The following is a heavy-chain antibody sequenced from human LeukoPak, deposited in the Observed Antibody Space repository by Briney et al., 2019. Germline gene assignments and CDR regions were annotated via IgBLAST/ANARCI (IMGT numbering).Heavy chain of an antibody. CDR2: INSDGSST. V-gene: IGHV3-74*01. CDR1: GFTFSSYW. Sequence: GGSLRLSCAASGFTFSSYWMHWVRQAPGKGLVWVSRINSDGSSTSYADFVKGRFTISRDNAKNTLYLQMNSLRAEDTAVYYCARVLSRGYSYGPHYYYYGMDVWGQGTTVTVSS. J-gene: IGHJ6*02. D-gene: IGHD5-18*01. CDR3: ARVLSRGYSYGPHYYYYGMDV.